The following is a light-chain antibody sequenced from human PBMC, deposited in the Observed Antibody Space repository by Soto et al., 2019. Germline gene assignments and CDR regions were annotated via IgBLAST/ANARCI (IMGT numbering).Light chain of an antibody. CDR1: SGHSSYA. V-gene: IGLV4-69*02. J-gene: IGLJ1*01. CDR3: KSYAGSNTYV. Sequence: QLVLTQSPSASASLGASVKLTCTLSSGHSSYAIAWHQQKPEKGPRYLMKLNSDGSHIKADGVPDRFSGSSSGAERYLTISSLQSEDEADYFCKSYAGSNTYVFGSGTKLTVL. CDR2: LNSDGSH.